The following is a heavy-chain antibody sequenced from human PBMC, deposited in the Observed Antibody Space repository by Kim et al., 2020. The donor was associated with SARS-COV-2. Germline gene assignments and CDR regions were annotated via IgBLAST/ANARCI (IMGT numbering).Heavy chain of an antibody. J-gene: IGHJ4*02. Sequence: SETLSLTCTVSGGSISSYYWSWIRQPPGKGLEWIGYIYYSGSTNYNPSLKSRVTISVDTSKNQFSLKLSSVTAADTAVYYCARGQRGTMVRGVITPFDYWGQGTLVTVSS. CDR3: ARGQRGTMVRGVITPFDY. D-gene: IGHD3-10*01. V-gene: IGHV4-59*08. CDR1: GGSISSYY. CDR2: IYYSGST.